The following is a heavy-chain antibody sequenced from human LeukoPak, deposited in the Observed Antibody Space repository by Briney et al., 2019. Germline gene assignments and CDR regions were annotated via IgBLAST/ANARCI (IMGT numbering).Heavy chain of an antibody. J-gene: IGHJ3*02. CDR1: GFTFSSYA. D-gene: IGHD5-24*01. CDR3: ARSVEMGLDAFDI. V-gene: IGHV3-23*01. Sequence: GGSLRLSCAASGFTFSSYAMSWVRQAPGKGLEWVSAISGSGGSTYYADSVKGRFTISRDNSKNTLYLQMNSLRAEDTAVYYCARSVEMGLDAFDIWGQGTMVTVSS. CDR2: ISGSGGST.